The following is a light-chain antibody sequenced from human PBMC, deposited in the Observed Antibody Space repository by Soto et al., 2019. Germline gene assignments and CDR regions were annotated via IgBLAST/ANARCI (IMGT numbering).Light chain of an antibody. V-gene: IGKV3-11*01. J-gene: IGKJ4*01. CDR1: QSVSSY. Sequence: EIVLTQSPATLSFSPGERATLSSRASQSVSSYLAWYQQKPGQAPRLLIYDASNRSTGIPARFSGSGSGTDFTLTISSLEPEDFAVYYCQQRSNWPPLTFGGGTKVEIK. CDR3: QQRSNWPPLT. CDR2: DAS.